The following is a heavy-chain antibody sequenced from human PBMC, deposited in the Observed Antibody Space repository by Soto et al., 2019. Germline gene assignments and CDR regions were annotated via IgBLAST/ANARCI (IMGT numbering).Heavy chain of an antibody. J-gene: IGHJ4*02. CDR1: GYTFTGYY. CDR3: ARGYYYDSSGYPKHFDY. Sequence: QVQLVQSGTEVKKLGASVKVSCKASGYTFTGYYMHWVRHSPGQGLEWMGWINPNSGGTNYAQKFQGRVTMTRDTSISTAYMELSRLRSDDTAVYYCARGYYYDSSGYPKHFDYWGQGTLVTLSS. V-gene: IGHV1-2*02. D-gene: IGHD3-22*01. CDR2: INPNSGGT.